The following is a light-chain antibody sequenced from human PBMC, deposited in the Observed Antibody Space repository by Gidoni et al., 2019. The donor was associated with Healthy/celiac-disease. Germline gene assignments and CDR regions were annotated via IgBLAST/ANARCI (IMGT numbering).Light chain of an antibody. J-gene: IGKJ1*01. Sequence: DIQMTQSPSSLSASVGDRVTITCRASQSISSYLNWYQHKPGKAPKLLIYAASSLQSGVPSSFSGSGSGTDFTLTISSLQPEDFATYYCQQSYSTWTFGQGTKVEIK. CDR3: QQSYSTWT. V-gene: IGKV1-39*01. CDR2: AAS. CDR1: QSISSY.